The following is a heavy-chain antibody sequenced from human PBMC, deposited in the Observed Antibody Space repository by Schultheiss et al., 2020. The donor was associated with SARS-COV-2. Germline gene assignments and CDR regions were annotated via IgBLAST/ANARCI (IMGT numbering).Heavy chain of an antibody. V-gene: IGHV3-21*01. Sequence: GGSLRLSCAASGFTFSSYSMNWVRQAPGKGLEWVSSISSSSSYIYYADSVKGRFTISRDNAKNSLYLQMNSLRAEDTAVYYCARDPELYSSGNWFDPWGQGTLVTVSS. J-gene: IGHJ5*02. CDR3: ARDPELYSSGNWFDP. D-gene: IGHD6-19*01. CDR2: ISSSSSYI. CDR1: GFTFSSYS.